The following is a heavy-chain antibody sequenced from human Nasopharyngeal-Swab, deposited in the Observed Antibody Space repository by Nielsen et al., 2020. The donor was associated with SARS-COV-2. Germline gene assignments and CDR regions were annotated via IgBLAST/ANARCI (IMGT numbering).Heavy chain of an antibody. CDR3: ARDAGGSGGGY. CDR2: IWHDGSNK. V-gene: IGHV3-33*01. J-gene: IGHJ4*02. CDR1: GFTFSSYG. Sequence: GESLKISCAASGFTFSSYGMHWVRQAPGKGLEWVAVIWHDGSNKYYADSVKGRFTISRDNSKNTLYLQMNSLRAEDTAVYYCARDAGGSGGGYWGQGTLVTVSS. D-gene: IGHD3-16*01.